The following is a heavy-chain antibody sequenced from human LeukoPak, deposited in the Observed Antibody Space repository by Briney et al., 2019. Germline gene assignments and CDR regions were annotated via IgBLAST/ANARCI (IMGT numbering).Heavy chain of an antibody. J-gene: IGHJ4*02. CDR3: AKDIFTGIAVAGAFHY. CDR2: ISWNSGSI. CDR1: GFTFDDYA. V-gene: IGHV3-9*01. D-gene: IGHD6-19*01. Sequence: GGSLRLSCAASGFTFDDYAMHWVRQAPGKGLEWVSGISWNSGSIGYADSVRGRFTISRDNAKNSLYLQMNSLRAEDTALYYCAKDIFTGIAVAGAFHYWGQGTLVTVSS.